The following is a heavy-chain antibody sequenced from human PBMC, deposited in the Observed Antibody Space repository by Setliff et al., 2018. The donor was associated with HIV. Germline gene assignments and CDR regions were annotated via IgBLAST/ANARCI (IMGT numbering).Heavy chain of an antibody. CDR1: GASIRNSNSY. Sequence: SETLSLTCSVYGASIRNSNSYWGWIRQPPGKRLEWLGSVYESGSTSYNPSPSSRLTISVDTSKNHVSLRLSSVTAADTGAYYCARHRDPPGSRWIYYYYYMDLWGEGTTVTVSS. J-gene: IGHJ6*03. V-gene: IGHV4-39*01. CDR3: ARHRDPPGSRWIYYYYYMDL. D-gene: IGHD6-13*01. CDR2: VYESGST.